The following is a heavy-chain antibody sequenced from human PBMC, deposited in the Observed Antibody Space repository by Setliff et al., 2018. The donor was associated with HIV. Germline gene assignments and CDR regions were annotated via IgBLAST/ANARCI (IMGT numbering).Heavy chain of an antibody. J-gene: IGHJ5*02. D-gene: IGHD1-7*01. Sequence: GGSLRLSCAASGFTFSNYGMHWVRQAPGKGLEWVSAISGSRGSTFYADSVKGRFTISRDNSKNTLYLQMNSLRVEDTAVYYCAKAHPGAYNWNYYNPPRWFDPWGQGTLVTVSS. CDR3: AKAHPGAYNWNYYNPPRWFDP. V-gene: IGHV3-23*01. CDR2: ISGSRGST. CDR1: GFTFSNYG.